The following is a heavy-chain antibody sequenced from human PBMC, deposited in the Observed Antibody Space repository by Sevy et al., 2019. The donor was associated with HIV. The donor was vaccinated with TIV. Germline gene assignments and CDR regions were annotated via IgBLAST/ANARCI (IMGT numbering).Heavy chain of an antibody. CDR3: TTDSYGSGGYYNQPPS. V-gene: IGHV3-15*01. CDR1: GFTFSNAW. J-gene: IGHJ4*02. CDR2: IKSKTDGGTT. Sequence: GGSLRLSCAASGFTFSNAWMSWVRQAPGKGLEWVGRIKSKTDGGTTDYAAPVKGRFTISRDDSKNTLYLQMNSLKTEDTAVYYCTTDSYGSGGYYNQPPSWGQGTLVTVSS. D-gene: IGHD3-10*01.